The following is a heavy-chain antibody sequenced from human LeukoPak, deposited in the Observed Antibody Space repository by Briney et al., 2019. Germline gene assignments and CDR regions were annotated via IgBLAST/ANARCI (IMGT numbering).Heavy chain of an antibody. CDR1: GGSFSTYA. CDR2: IIPILATA. CDR3: ETSPTSHSPGY. Sequence: SVTVSCKASGGSFSTYAISWVRQAPGQGLEWMGGIIPILATANYAQKFPGRVTITAAESTSTASLELSSLRSEDTDTDYYETSPTSHSPGYWGQGILVAAS. D-gene: IGHD5-12*01. V-gene: IGHV1-69*01. J-gene: IGHJ4*02.